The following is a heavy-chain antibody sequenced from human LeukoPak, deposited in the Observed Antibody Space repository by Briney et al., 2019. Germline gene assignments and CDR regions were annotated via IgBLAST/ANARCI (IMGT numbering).Heavy chain of an antibody. CDR2: ISYDGSNK. D-gene: IGHD3-22*01. V-gene: IGHV3-30*18. Sequence: PGRSLRLSCAASGFTFSSYGMHWVRQAPGKGLEWLAVISYDGSNKYYADSVKGRFTISRDNSKNTLYLQMNGLRAEDTAVYYCAKDRLEYYYDSSGYYFDYWGQGTLVTVSS. CDR1: GFTFSSYG. J-gene: IGHJ4*02. CDR3: AKDRLEYYYDSSGYYFDY.